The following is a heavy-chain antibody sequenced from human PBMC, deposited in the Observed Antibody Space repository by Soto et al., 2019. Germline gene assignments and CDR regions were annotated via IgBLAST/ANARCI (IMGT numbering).Heavy chain of an antibody. CDR2: ISGSGGST. CDR1: GFTFSSYA. V-gene: IGHV3-23*01. CDR3: AKDPFNCSSTSCYAGLENYFDY. D-gene: IGHD2-2*01. Sequence: GGSLRLSCAASGFTFSSYAMSWVRQAPGKGLEWVSAISGSGGSTYYADSVKGRFTISRDNSKNTLYLQMNSLRAEDTAVYYCAKDPFNCSSTSCYAGLENYFDYWGQGTLVTVSS. J-gene: IGHJ4*02.